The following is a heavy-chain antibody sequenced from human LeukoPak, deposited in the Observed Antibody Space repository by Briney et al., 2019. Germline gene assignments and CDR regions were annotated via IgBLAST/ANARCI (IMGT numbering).Heavy chain of an antibody. V-gene: IGHV1-69*05. J-gene: IGHJ5*02. CDR3: ARGFLFYDFWSGPGWFDP. D-gene: IGHD3-3*01. CDR2: IIPIFGTA. CDR1: GGTFSSYA. Sequence: ASVTVSCKASGGTFSSYAISWVRQAPGQGLEWMGGIIPIFGTANYAQKFQGRVTITTDESTSTAYMELSSLRSEDTAVYYCARGFLFYDFWSGPGWFDPWGQGTLVTVSS.